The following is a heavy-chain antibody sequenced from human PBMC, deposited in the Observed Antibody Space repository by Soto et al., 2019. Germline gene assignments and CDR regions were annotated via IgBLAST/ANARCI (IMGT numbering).Heavy chain of an antibody. J-gene: IGHJ6*02. Sequence: QVQLVQSGAEVKTPGSSVKVSCKASGGTFSSYSINWVRQAPGQGLEWMGRLIPMFGTTDYAQRFQGRVTFTADESTRTASMVVTNLTSEDTAVYYCARAVVLTFTRFYDMDVWGQGTTVTVSS. D-gene: IGHD3-9*01. CDR1: GGTFSSYS. V-gene: IGHV1-69*18. CDR3: ARAVVLTFTRFYDMDV. CDR2: LIPMFGTT.